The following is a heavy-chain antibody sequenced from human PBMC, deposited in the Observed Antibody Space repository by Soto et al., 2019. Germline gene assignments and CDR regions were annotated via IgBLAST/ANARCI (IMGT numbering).Heavy chain of an antibody. Sequence: KPSETLSLTCAVYGGSFSAYYWSWVRQPPGKGLEWIGEIIHSESTKYNPSLKSRVTISVDTSKNQFSLKLSSVTAADTAVYYCARQRPTDGRWEFANYYGMDVWGPGTTVTVSS. J-gene: IGHJ6*02. D-gene: IGHD1-26*01. V-gene: IGHV4-34*12. CDR3: ARQRPTDGRWEFANYYGMDV. CDR2: IIHSEST. CDR1: GGSFSAYY.